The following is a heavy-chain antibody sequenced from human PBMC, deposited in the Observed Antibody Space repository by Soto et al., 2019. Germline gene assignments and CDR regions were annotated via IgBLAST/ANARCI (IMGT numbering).Heavy chain of an antibody. CDR3: VRLDGSYYPDY. Sequence: EVQLVESGGGLVQPGGSLRLSCAASGFTFSDHYMDWVRQAPGKGLEWVGRAGNKAHSFTTEYPASVKGRFTISRDDSKNSLYLQMNSLKTEDTAVYYCVRLDGSYYPDYWGQGTLVTVSS. V-gene: IGHV3-72*01. CDR1: GFTFSDHY. CDR2: AGNKAHSFTT. J-gene: IGHJ4*02. D-gene: IGHD1-26*01.